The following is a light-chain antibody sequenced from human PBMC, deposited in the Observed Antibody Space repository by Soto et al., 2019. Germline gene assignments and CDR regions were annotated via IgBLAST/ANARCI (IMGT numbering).Light chain of an antibody. CDR1: SSNIGSNT. CDR3: SSYTSSSTYV. V-gene: IGLV1-44*01. CDR2: SNN. Sequence: QSVLTQPPSASGTPGQRVTISCSGSSSNIGSNTVNWYQQLPGTAPKLLIYSNNQRPSGVPDRFSGSKSGTSASLAISGLQSEDEADYYCSSYTSSSTYVCGTGTKVTVL. J-gene: IGLJ1*01.